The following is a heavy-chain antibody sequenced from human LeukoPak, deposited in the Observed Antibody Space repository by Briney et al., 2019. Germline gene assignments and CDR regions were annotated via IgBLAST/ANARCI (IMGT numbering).Heavy chain of an antibody. CDR2: MSPYSGTT. V-gene: IGHV1-8*01. CDR3: ARALDTTVLLGAY. D-gene: IGHD1-1*01. J-gene: IGHJ4*02. Sequence: ASVTVSCMASVYTFTNFDINWVRQAFGQGRAWMGWMSPYSGTTGSRQKFHGRVTMTRNTSINSAYLEIKNLTSDDTAVYYCARALDTTVLLGAYWGQGTPVTVSS. CDR1: VYTFTNFD.